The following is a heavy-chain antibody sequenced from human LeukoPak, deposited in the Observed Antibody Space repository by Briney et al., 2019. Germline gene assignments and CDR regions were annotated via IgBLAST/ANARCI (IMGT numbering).Heavy chain of an antibody. D-gene: IGHD3-10*01. V-gene: IGHV3-30*18. Sequence: PGGSLRLSCAASGFTFSSYGMPWVRQAPGKGLEWVAVISYDGSNKYYADSVKGRFTISRDNSKNTLYLQMNSLRAEDTAVYYCAKALFGESDAFDIWGQGTMVTVSS. J-gene: IGHJ3*02. CDR1: GFTFSSYG. CDR3: AKALFGESDAFDI. CDR2: ISYDGSNK.